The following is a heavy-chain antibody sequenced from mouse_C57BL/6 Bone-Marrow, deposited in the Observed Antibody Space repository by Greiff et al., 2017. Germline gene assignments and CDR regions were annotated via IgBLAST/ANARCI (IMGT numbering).Heavy chain of an antibody. CDR1: GFTFSSYA. Sequence: EVQLVESGAGLVKPGGSLKLSCAASGFTFSSYAMSWVRQTPEKRLEWIAYISRGGDYTYYDDTVKGRFTIHSDNARNNLYMQMSSLQSEDTAIYYGSIDPGSSGCVSFAYWGQGTLVTVSA. J-gene: IGHJ3*01. CDR3: SIDPGSSGCVSFAY. CDR2: ISRGGDYT. V-gene: IGHV5-9-1*02. D-gene: IGHD3-2*02.